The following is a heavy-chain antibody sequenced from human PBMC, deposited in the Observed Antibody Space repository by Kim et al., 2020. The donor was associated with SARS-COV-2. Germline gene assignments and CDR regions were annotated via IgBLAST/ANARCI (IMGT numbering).Heavy chain of an antibody. Sequence: AQKFPGRVTMTRDTSDSTAYMELSRLRSDDTAVYYCARRSCSSTSCPFDYWGQGTLVTVSS. D-gene: IGHD2-2*01. CDR3: ARRSCSSTSCPFDY. J-gene: IGHJ4*02. V-gene: IGHV1-2*02.